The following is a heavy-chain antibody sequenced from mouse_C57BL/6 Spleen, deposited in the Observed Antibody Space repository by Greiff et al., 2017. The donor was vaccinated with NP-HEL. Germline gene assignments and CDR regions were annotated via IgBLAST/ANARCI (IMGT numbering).Heavy chain of an antibody. CDR1: GFTFSDYG. Sequence: EVKVVESGGGLVKPGGSLKLSCAASGFTFSDYGMHWVRQAPEKGLEWVAYISSGSSTIYYADTVKGRFTISRDNAKNTLFLQMTSLRSEDTAMYYCARRGYGSSPKGYYYAMDYWGQGTSVTVSS. CDR2: ISSGSSTI. V-gene: IGHV5-17*01. J-gene: IGHJ4*01. D-gene: IGHD1-1*01. CDR3: ARRGYGSSPKGYYYAMDY.